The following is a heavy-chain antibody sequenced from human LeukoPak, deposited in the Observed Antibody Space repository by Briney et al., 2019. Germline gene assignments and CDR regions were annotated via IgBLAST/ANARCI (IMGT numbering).Heavy chain of an antibody. J-gene: IGHJ6*03. CDR2: INPHSGNT. V-gene: IGHV1-8*03. CDR3: ARERTYHYYMDV. Sequence: ASVKVSCKASGYIFTSYDINWVRQATGQGLEWMGWINPHSGNTGYAQKFQGRVTITRNISISTAFMELSSLRSDDTAVYYCARERTYHYYMDVWGKGTTVTVSS. CDR1: GYIFTSYD.